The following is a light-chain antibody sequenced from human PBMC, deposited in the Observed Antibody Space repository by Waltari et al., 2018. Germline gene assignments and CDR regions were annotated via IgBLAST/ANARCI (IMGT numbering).Light chain of an antibody. CDR3: QHYVRLPAT. CDR2: GAS. CDR1: QSVSRT. Sequence: IVLTQSPGTLSLSPGERATLSCRASQSVSRTLAWYQQKPGQAPRLLIYGASTRATGIPDRFSGSGSGTDFSLTISRLEPEDFAVYYCQHYVRLPATFSQGTKVEIK. J-gene: IGKJ1*01. V-gene: IGKV3-20*01.